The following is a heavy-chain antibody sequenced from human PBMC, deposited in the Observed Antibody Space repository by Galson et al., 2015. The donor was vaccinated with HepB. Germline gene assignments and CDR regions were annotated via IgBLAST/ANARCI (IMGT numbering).Heavy chain of an antibody. Sequence: SLRLSCAASGFTFSSYGMHWVRQAPGKGLEWVAIIWYDGSNKYYADSVKGRFTISRDNSKNTLYLQMNSLRAEDTAVYYCAKVICDSSGYNYWYFDLWGRGTLVTVSS. CDR1: GFTFSSYG. CDR3: AKVICDSSGYNYWYFDL. J-gene: IGHJ2*01. V-gene: IGHV3-33*06. CDR2: IWYDGSNK. D-gene: IGHD3-22*01.